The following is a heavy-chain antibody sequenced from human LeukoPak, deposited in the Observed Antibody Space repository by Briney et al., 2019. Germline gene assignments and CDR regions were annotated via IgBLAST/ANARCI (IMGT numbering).Heavy chain of an antibody. Sequence: GRSLRLSCAASGFTFSSYGMHWVRQAPGKGLDWVAVIWYDGSNIYHGDSVKGRFTVSRDNSKNTLYLQMDSLRAEDTAVYYCASGDTTGYSGDAFNIWGQGTMVTVSS. CDR2: IWYDGSNI. V-gene: IGHV3-33*01. CDR3: ASGDTTGYSGDAFNI. J-gene: IGHJ3*02. D-gene: IGHD3-22*01. CDR1: GFTFSSYG.